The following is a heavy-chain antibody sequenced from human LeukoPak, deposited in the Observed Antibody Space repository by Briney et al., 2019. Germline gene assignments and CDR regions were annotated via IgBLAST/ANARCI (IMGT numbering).Heavy chain of an antibody. Sequence: GGSLRLSCAASGFTSSNYAMHWVRQAPGKGLEWVAVISYDGGRKYYSDSVKGRLTISRDNSKNTVYVQMNSLRVEDTAVYYCAKALGYSYEGYWGQGTLVTVSS. J-gene: IGHJ4*02. CDR2: ISYDGGRK. D-gene: IGHD5-18*01. CDR1: GFTSSNYA. CDR3: AKALGYSYEGY. V-gene: IGHV3-30*04.